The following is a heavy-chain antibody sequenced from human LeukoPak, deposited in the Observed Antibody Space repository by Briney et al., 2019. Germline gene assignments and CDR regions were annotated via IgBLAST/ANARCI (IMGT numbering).Heavy chain of an antibody. CDR1: GFTFSSYS. CDR3: ARDRRITIFGVAGTSIDY. V-gene: IGHV3-48*01. J-gene: IGHJ4*02. Sequence: GGSLRLSCAASGFTFSSYSMNWVRQAPGKGLEWVSYISSSSSTIYYADSVKGRFTISRDNAKNSLYLQMNSLRAEDTAVYYCARDRRITIFGVAGTSIDYWGQGTLVTVSS. D-gene: IGHD3-3*01. CDR2: ISSSSSTI.